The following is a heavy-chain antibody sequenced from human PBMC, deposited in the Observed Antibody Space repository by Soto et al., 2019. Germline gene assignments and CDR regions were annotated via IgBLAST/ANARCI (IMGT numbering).Heavy chain of an antibody. CDR1: GYTFTSYD. V-gene: IGHV1-8*01. D-gene: IGHD6-13*01. CDR2: VNPKSSSI. J-gene: IGHJ6*02. Sequence: ASVKVSCQAYGYTFTSYDINWVRQATGQGLEWMGWVNPKSSSIGYTHKFQGRVTMHRNTAISTAYKELSRLKSEDTAVYYCARCQSSRWTVGYYYYYSMDFWGQGTKVTVSS. CDR3: ARCQSSRWTVGYYYYYSMDF.